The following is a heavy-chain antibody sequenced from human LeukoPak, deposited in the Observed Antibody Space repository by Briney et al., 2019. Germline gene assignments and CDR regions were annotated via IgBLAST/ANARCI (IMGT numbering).Heavy chain of an antibody. Sequence: ASVKVSCKASGYTFTSYGISWVRQAPGQGLEWMGWINAYNGKTNYAQKLQGGVTMNTDTSPSTPYMELRSLRSDETAVYYCARVFGGGSYYLNYFDFWGQGTLVTVSS. J-gene: IGHJ4*02. CDR2: INAYNGKT. CDR1: GYTFTSYG. V-gene: IGHV1-18*01. CDR3: ARVFGGGSYYLNYFDF. D-gene: IGHD1-26*01.